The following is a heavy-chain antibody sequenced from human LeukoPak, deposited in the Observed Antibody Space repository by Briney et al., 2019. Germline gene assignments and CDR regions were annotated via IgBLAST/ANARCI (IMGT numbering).Heavy chain of an antibody. CDR1: GFIFSNYW. J-gene: IGHJ4*02. CDR3: AGERGLDY. CDR2: INQDGSEK. Sequence: GGSLRLSCAASGFIFSNYWTSWVRQAPRKGLEWVANINQDGSEKYYVDSVKGRFIISRDNAKSSLYLQMNSLRVEDTAVYYCAGERGLDYWGQGTLVTVSS. V-gene: IGHV3-7*01.